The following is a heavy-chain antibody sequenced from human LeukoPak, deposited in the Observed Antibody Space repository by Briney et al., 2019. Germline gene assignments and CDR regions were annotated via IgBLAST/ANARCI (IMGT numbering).Heavy chain of an antibody. CDR1: GDSVPSNXXX. Sequence: SQTLPLTCAISGDSVPSNXXXXXXIRQSPSRALEWLGRTYYRSKWYNDYAESVKSRIAXNPHTSKNQFSLHLNSVTPEDTAVYYCVRGGHFDYWGQGTLVTVSS. J-gene: IGHJ4*02. D-gene: IGHD3-16*01. V-gene: IGHV6-1*01. CDR2: TYYRSKWYN. CDR3: VRGGHFDY.